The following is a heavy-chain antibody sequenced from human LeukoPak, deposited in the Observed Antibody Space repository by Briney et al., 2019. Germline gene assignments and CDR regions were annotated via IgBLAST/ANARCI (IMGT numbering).Heavy chain of an antibody. V-gene: IGHV1-69*04. D-gene: IGHD6-19*01. CDR1: GGTFSSYA. Sequence: GASVKVSCKASGGTFSSYAISWVRQAPGQGLEWVGRIIPILGIANYAQKFQGRVTITADKSTSTAYMELSSLRSEDTVVYYCAREVQWLVPDYFDYWGQGTLVTVSS. CDR2: IIPILGIA. CDR3: AREVQWLVPDYFDY. J-gene: IGHJ4*02.